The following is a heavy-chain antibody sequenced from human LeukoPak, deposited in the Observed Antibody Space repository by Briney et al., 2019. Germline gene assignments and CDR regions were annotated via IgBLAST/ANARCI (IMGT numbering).Heavy chain of an antibody. J-gene: IGHJ4*02. CDR3: AKDRVSSSSRYSSADY. D-gene: IGHD6-6*01. Sequence: GGSLRLSCAASGFTFSSYAMSWVRQAPGKGLEWVSTISASGGSTYSADSVMGRFTISRDNSKNVLYLQMNSLRAEDTAVYYCAKDRVSSSSRYSSADYWGQGTLVTVSS. CDR2: ISASGGST. CDR1: GFTFSSYA. V-gene: IGHV3-23*01.